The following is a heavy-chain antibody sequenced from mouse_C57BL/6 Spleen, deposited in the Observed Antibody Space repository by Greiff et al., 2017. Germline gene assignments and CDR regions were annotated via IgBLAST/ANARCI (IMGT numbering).Heavy chain of an antibody. J-gene: IGHJ3*01. D-gene: IGHD4-1*01. CDR1: GYTFTGYW. Sequence: QVQLKESGAELMKPGASVKLSCKATGYTFTGYWLEWVKQRPGHGLEWIGEILPGSGNTNYNEKFKGKATFTADTSSNTAYMQLSSLTTEDSAIYYCARLGRGFADWGQGTLVTVSA. CDR3: ARLGRGFAD. CDR2: ILPGSGNT. V-gene: IGHV1-9*01.